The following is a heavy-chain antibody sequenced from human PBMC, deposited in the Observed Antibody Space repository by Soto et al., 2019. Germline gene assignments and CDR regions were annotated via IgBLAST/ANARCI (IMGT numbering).Heavy chain of an antibody. V-gene: IGHV4-28*01. Sequence: QVQLQESGPGLVKPSDTLSLTCAVSGYSISSSNWWGWIRQPPGKGLEWIGYIYYSGSTYYNPSLERRATMSVDTSKNQFALKLSSVTAVDTAVYYCARMSGYDQEWYFDYWGQGTRVTVSS. J-gene: IGHJ4*02. CDR2: IYYSGST. CDR1: GYSISSSNW. CDR3: ARMSGYDQEWYFDY. D-gene: IGHD5-12*01.